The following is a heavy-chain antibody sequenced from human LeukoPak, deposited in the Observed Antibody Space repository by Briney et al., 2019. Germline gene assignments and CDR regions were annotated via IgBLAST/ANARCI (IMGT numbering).Heavy chain of an antibody. V-gene: IGHV4-59*08. J-gene: IGHJ5*02. CDR2: IYYSGST. CDR1: GGSISSYY. Sequence: SETLSLTCTVSGGSISSYYWSWIRQPPGKGLEWIGYIYYSGSTNYNPSLKSRVTISVDTSKNQFSLKLSSVTAADTAVYYCARLLGYCSSTSCGRGWFDPWGQGTLVTVSP. D-gene: IGHD2-2*01. CDR3: ARLLGYCSSTSCGRGWFDP.